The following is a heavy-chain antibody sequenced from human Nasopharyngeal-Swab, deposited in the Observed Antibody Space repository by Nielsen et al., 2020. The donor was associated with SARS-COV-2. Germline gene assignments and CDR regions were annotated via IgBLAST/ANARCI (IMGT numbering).Heavy chain of an antibody. J-gene: IGHJ6*03. CDR2: MSNDGKNI. V-gene: IGHV3-30*03. Sequence: GGSLRLSCAASGFTFSTYGMHWVRQAPGKGLEWVAVMSNDGKNIYYADSVKGRFTISRDNSKNTLYLQMNSLRADDTAVYYCARDLRKYYYLDVWGKGTTFTASS. CDR1: GFTFSTYG. CDR3: ARDLRKYYYLDV.